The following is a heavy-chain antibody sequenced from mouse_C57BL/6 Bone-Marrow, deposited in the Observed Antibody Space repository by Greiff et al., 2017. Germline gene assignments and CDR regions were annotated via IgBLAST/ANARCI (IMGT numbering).Heavy chain of an antibody. Sequence: QVQLQQPGAELVRPGSSVKLSCKASGYTFTSYWMHWVKQRPIQGLEWIGNIDPSDSETHYNQKFKDKATLTVDKSSSTAYMQLSSLTSEDSAVYYCARWGYYGNCFWYFDVWGTGTTVTVSS. D-gene: IGHD2-1*01. V-gene: IGHV1-52*01. CDR1: GYTFTSYW. CDR2: IDPSDSET. CDR3: ARWGYYGNCFWYFDV. J-gene: IGHJ1*03.